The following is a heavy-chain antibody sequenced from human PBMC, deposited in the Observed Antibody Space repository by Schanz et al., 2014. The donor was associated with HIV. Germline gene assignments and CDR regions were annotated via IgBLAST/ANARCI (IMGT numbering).Heavy chain of an antibody. CDR1: GGSFNGYY. J-gene: IGHJ6*02. CDR2: INHGGST. D-gene: IGHD2-2*01. V-gene: IGHV4-34*01. CDR3: ARDLGYCSSTSCSNYGMDV. Sequence: QVQLQQWGAGLLKPSETLSLTCAVYGGSFNGYYWSWIRQPPGKGLEWIGEINHGGSTNYNPSLKSRVTISADTSKNQFSLKLSSVIAADTAVYYCARDLGYCSSTSCSNYGMDVWGQGTTVTVSS.